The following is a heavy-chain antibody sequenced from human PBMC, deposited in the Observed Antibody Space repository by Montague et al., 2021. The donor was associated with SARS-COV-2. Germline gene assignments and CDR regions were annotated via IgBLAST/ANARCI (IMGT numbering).Heavy chain of an antibody. D-gene: IGHD2-15*01. Sequence: SETLSLTCTISGDSISSNTYNWNWIRQPPGKGLEFIGNMYYTGSTHYNPSLKSRVTLSVDTSRNQFSLKVNSATAEDTAVYYCARGSHQYCGGGSCYSTFDFWGQGTLVTVSS. CDR1: GDSISSNTYN. CDR2: MYYTGST. V-gene: IGHV4-61*01. CDR3: ARGSHQYCGGGSCYSTFDF. J-gene: IGHJ4*02.